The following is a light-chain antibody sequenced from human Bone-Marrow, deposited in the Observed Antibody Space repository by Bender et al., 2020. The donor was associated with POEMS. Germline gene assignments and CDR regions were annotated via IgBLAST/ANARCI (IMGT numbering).Light chain of an antibody. CDR1: DLGDKY. J-gene: IGLJ2*01. Sequence: SYEVTQPPSVSVSPGQTASITCSGDDLGDKYVAWYQQKPGQSPVLVIYQDTKRPSGIPERFSGSNSGNTATLTISGTQAIDEADYYCRAWETYTGVFYGDTILTVL. V-gene: IGLV3-1*01. CDR2: QDT. CDR3: RAWETYTGV.